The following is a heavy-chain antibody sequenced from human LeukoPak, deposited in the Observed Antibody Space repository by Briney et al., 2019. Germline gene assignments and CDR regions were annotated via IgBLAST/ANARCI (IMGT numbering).Heavy chain of an antibody. CDR2: IYSSGST. CDR3: ARVYGGISFYFDY. V-gene: IGHV4-4*07. Sequence: SETLSLSCSVSGASISGDYWTWIRQPAGKGLEGIGRIYSSGSTNYNPSLKGRVTMSVDTSKNQFSLRLSSVTAADTAVYYCARVYGGISFYFDYWGQGTLVTVPS. J-gene: IGHJ4*02. D-gene: IGHD4-23*01. CDR1: GASISGDY.